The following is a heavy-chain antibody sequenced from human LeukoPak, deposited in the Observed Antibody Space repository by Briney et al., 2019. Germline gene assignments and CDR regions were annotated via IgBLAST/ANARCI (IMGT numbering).Heavy chain of an antibody. CDR1: GFTFSNHW. D-gene: IGHD4-17*01. Sequence: GGSLRLSCAASGFTFSNHWMSWVRQGPGKGLEWVADIRQGGNVKNYVDSVRGRFTVSRDDARNSLYLQMNSLRADDTAMYYCASPVEYDDYEGYFDLWGRGTLVTVSS. V-gene: IGHV3-7*03. CDR2: IRQGGNVK. J-gene: IGHJ2*01. CDR3: ASPVEYDDYEGYFDL.